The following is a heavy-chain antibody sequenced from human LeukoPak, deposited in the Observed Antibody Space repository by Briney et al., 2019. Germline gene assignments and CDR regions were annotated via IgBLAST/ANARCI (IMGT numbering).Heavy chain of an antibody. D-gene: IGHD4-23*01. CDR1: GVSISSYY. J-gene: IGHJ2*01. CDR2: IYYRGNT. Sequence: PSETLSLTCTISGVSISSYYWTWLRQPPGKGLEWIGYIYYRGNTNYNPSLKSRVTISVDTSKNQFSLNLRSVTAADTAMYCCARDFDYGGNSVWYFDVWGRGTLVTVSS. CDR3: ARDFDYGGNSVWYFDV. V-gene: IGHV4-59*01.